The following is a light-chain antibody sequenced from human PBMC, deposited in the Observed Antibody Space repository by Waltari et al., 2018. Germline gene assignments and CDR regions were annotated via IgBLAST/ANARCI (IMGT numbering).Light chain of an antibody. J-gene: IGLJ2*01. V-gene: IGLV3-21*02. Sequence: YVLTQPPSVSVATGQTARITCDGNNLGDKRVHWYQQKPGQAPVLVVHDDSDRPAGIPDRFSASNSGYAATLTISRVEVDDEADYYCQVWDSDGDYVVFGGGTKLTV. CDR1: NLGDKR. CDR2: DDS. CDR3: QVWDSDGDYVV.